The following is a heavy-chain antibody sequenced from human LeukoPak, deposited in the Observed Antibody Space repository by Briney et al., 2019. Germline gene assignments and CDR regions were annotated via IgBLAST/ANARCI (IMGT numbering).Heavy chain of an antibody. CDR3: ARERTIFGVVTSWFDP. V-gene: IGHV4-59*12. Sequence: PSETLSLTCTVSGGSISSYYWSWIRQPPGKGLEWIGYIYYSGSTSYNPSLKSRVTISVDTSKNQFSLKLSSVTAADTAVYYCARERTIFGVVTSWFDPWGQGTLVTVSS. CDR2: IYYSGST. CDR1: GGSISSYY. D-gene: IGHD3-3*01. J-gene: IGHJ5*02.